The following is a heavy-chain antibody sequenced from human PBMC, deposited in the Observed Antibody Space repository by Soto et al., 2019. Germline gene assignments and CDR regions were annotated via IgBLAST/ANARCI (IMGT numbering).Heavy chain of an antibody. D-gene: IGHD5-12*01. CDR1: GDTFNDYY. J-gene: IGHJ6*03. CDR2: INPNGGVT. Sequence: QVQLVQSGAEVKRPGASVTVSCRSSGDTFNDYYIHWVRQAPGQGLEWMGWINPNGGVTKYAQKFQGWVSMTRDTSIRTGYMQLSRLRSDDTAVYYCARESGGATATLVYYYFYMDVWGTGTTVTVSS. V-gene: IGHV1-2*04. CDR3: ARESGGATATLVYYYFYMDV.